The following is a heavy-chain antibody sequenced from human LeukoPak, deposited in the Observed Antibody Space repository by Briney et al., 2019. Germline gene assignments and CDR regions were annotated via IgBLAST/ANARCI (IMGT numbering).Heavy chain of an antibody. J-gene: IGHJ3*02. CDR1: GFTFSTYA. D-gene: IGHD2-2*01. Sequence: QPGGSLRLSCAASGFTFSTYAVSWVRQAPGKGLEWVSVIYSGGSTYYADSVKGRFTISRDNSKNTLYLQMNSLTAEDTAVYYCARVGVVPAAIPDCFYIWGQGTMVTVSS. V-gene: IGHV3-53*01. CDR2: IYSGGST. CDR3: ARVGVVPAAIPDCFYI.